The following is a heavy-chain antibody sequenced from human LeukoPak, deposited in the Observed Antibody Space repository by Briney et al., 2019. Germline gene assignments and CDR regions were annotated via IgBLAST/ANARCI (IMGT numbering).Heavy chain of an antibody. Sequence: GGSLRLSCEPSGFTFSNYWMHWVRQAPGKGLVWVSRINGDGSTTNYADSVKGRFTISRDNAKNTLFLQMNSLRAEDTAVYYCAGGRGSYGLWDSWGQGTLVTVSS. CDR3: AGGRGSYGLWDS. V-gene: IGHV3-74*01. D-gene: IGHD1-26*01. CDR1: GFTFSNYW. J-gene: IGHJ4*02. CDR2: INGDGSTT.